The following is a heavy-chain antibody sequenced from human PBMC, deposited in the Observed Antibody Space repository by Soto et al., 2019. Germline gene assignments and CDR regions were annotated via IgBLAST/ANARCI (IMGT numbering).Heavy chain of an antibody. V-gene: IGHV3-48*03. CDR3: ARAPVDYYGSGWYFDL. D-gene: IGHD3-10*01. J-gene: IGHJ2*01. Sequence: EVQLVESGGGLVQPGGSLRLSCAASGFTFSSYEMNWVRQAPGKGLEWVSYISSSGSTIYYADSVKGRFTISRDNAKNSLYLQMNGLRAEDTAVYYCARAPVDYYGSGWYFDLWGRGTLVTVSS. CDR1: GFTFSSYE. CDR2: ISSSGSTI.